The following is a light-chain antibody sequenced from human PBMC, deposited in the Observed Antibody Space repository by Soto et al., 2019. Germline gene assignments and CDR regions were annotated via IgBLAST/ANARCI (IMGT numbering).Light chain of an antibody. CDR3: LQDYNYPWT. Sequence: IQMTPSPSSLSASVVDRVTISCRASQSVATYLHWYQQQPGTAPRLLISRASSVRSGVPPRFSGSGSGRDYTLTISSLQPEDFATYYCLQDYNYPWTFGQGTKVDI. J-gene: IGKJ1*01. V-gene: IGKV1-6*01. CDR2: RAS. CDR1: QSVATY.